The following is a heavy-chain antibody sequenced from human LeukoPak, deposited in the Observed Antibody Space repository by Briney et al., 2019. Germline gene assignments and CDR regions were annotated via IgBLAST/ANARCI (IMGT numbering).Heavy chain of an antibody. V-gene: IGHV1-2*06. CDR1: GYTYTGYY. CDR3: ATGGTVAGLFDY. D-gene: IGHD6-19*01. CDR2: INPNSGGT. Sequence: ASLKVSCKASGYTYTGYYMHWVRQAPGQGLEWMGRINPNSGGTNYAQKFQGRVTINRDTSISTAYMELSRLRSDDTAGYYCATGGTVAGLFDYWGQGTLVTVSS. J-gene: IGHJ4*02.